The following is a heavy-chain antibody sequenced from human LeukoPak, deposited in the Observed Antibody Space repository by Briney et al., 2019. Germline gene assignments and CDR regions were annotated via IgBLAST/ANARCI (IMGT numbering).Heavy chain of an antibody. CDR3: AGGWEPYDYWFDP. CDR1: GYSFNDYD. D-gene: IGHD5-12*01. CDR2: MNPNTGNT. J-gene: IGHJ5*02. V-gene: IGHV1-8*01. Sequence: EASVKVSCKASGYSFNDYDINWVRQATGQGLEWMGWMNPNTGNTDYAQKFQGRVTMTRDTSISTAYMELSGLRSEDTAIYYCAGGWEPYDYWFDPWGQGTLVTVSS.